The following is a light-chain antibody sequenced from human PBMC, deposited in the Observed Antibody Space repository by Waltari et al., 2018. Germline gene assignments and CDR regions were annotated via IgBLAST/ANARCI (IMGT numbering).Light chain of an antibody. CDR1: QSISSY. CDR2: AAS. Sequence: DIQMTQSPSSLSASVGDRVTITCRASQSISSYVNWYKQKTGNAPKLLIYAASSLQRGVPSRFSGIVSGTDFTLTISSLQPEDFATYYCQQSYSTPRYTFGQGTKLEIK. J-gene: IGKJ2*01. CDR3: QQSYSTPRYT. V-gene: IGKV1-39*01.